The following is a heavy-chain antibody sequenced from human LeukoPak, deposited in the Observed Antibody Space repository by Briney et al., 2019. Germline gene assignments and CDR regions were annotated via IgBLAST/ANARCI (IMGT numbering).Heavy chain of an antibody. Sequence: PSESLSLTCTVSGVSSSSHYWTWIRQPPGKGLEWIACVHYSGGTRYYPSLNSRVTILLDTSKNQFSLRLSSVTAADTAAYYCAIRPLDYCSDSTCRHYWRQGTMVAICS. J-gene: IGHJ4*02. CDR2: VHYSGGT. CDR3: AIRPLDYCSDSTCRHY. V-gene: IGHV4-59*11. CDR1: GVSSSSHY. D-gene: IGHD2-15*01.